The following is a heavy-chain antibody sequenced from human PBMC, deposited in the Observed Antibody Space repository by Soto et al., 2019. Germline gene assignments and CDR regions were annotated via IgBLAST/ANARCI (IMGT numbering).Heavy chain of an antibody. CDR2: IDHSSTYI. D-gene: IGHD2-15*01. V-gene: IGHV3-21*02. Sequence: EVQLAESGGSLVKPGGSLRLSCAAFGFTFSRYSMNWVRQAPGKGLEWVSSIDHSSTYIYYGNSIKGRFTVSRDNAKSSLYLQMNSLRVEDTAMYYCARVHCSSGCCYQRRDAFEIWGEGTMVTVSS. CDR3: ARVHCSSGCCYQRRDAFEI. CDR1: GFTFSRYS. J-gene: IGHJ3*02.